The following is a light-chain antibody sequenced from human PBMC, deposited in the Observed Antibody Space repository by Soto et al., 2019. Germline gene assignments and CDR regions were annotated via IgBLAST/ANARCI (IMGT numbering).Light chain of an antibody. V-gene: IGKV3-15*01. CDR2: GAS. Sequence: EIVMTQSPATLSVSPGERATLSCRASQSVSSNLAWYQQKPGQAPRLLIYGASTRATGIPARFSGSGSGTEFTLTISSLQSEDFAVYYCQQYNNWRLTFGPGTKVEIK. J-gene: IGKJ1*01. CDR1: QSVSSN. CDR3: QQYNNWRLT.